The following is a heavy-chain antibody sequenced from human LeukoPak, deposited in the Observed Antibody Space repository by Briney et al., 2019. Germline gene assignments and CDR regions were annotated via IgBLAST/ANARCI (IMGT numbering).Heavy chain of an antibody. Sequence: NPSETLSLTCTVSGGSISSYYWSWIRQPPGKGLEWIGYIYYSGSTNYNPSLKSRVTISVDTSKNQFSLKLNSVTAADTAVYYCARGDSGYEPLDYWGQGTLVTVSS. CDR1: GGSISSYY. V-gene: IGHV4-59*01. CDR2: IYYSGST. CDR3: ARGDSGYEPLDY. D-gene: IGHD5-12*01. J-gene: IGHJ4*02.